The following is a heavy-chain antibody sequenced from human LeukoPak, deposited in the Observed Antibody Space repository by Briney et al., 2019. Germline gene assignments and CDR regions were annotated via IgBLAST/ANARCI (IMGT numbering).Heavy chain of an antibody. CDR1: GFTFSSYA. CDR2: ISGSGGST. Sequence: GGSLRLSCAASGFTFSSYAMSWVRQAPGKGLEWVSAISGSGGSTYYADSVKGRFTISRDNSKNKLYLQMNSLRAEDTAVYYCAKDVAQLLPIYYFDYWGQGTLVTVSS. CDR3: AKDVAQLLPIYYFDY. D-gene: IGHD2-2*01. J-gene: IGHJ4*02. V-gene: IGHV3-23*01.